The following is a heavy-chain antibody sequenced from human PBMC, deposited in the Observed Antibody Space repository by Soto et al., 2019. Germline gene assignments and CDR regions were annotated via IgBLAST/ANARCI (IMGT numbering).Heavy chain of an antibody. J-gene: IGHJ5*02. V-gene: IGHV1-18*01. Sequence: QVQLVQSGAEVKKPGASVKVSCKASGYTFTSYGISWVRQAPGQGLEWMGWISAYNGNTNYAQKLQGRVTMTTDTSTSTAYMELRSLRSDDTAVYYCARVWPTRRRSYYDFWSGYSNWFDPWGQGTLVTVSS. CDR2: ISAYNGNT. CDR1: GYTFTSYG. CDR3: ARVWPTRRRSYYDFWSGYSNWFDP. D-gene: IGHD3-3*01.